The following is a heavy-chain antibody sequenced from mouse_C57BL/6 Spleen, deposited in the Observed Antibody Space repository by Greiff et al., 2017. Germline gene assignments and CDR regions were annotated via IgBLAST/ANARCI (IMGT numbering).Heavy chain of an antibody. CDR2: IYPGSGST. CDR1: GYTFTSYW. D-gene: IGHD1-1*01. Sequence: QVQLQQPGAELVKPGASVKMSCKASGYTFTSYWITWVKQRPGQGLEWIGDIYPGSGSTNYNEKFKSKATLTVDTSSSTAYMQLSSLTSEDSAVYYCARWDYYGSRGWYFDVWGTGTTVTVSS. CDR3: ARWDYYGSRGWYFDV. J-gene: IGHJ1*03. V-gene: IGHV1-55*01.